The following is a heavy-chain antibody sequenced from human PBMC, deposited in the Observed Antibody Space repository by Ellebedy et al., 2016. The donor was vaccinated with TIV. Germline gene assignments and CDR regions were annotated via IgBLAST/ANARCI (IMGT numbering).Heavy chain of an antibody. J-gene: IGHJ3*01. CDR1: GGSISSDDYY. Sequence: SETLSLTCTVSGGSISSDDYYWTWIRQPPGKGLEWLGYIYYSGSTYYNPSLKSRLTISLDTSKSQFSLRLSSVTAADTAVYYCARGVVVTGTYAFDFWGQGTVVTVSS. D-gene: IGHD2-21*02. V-gene: IGHV4-30-4*01. CDR3: ARGVVVTGTYAFDF. CDR2: IYYSGST.